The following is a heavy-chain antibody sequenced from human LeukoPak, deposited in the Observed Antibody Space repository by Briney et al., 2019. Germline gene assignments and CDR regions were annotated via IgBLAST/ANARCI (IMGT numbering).Heavy chain of an antibody. CDR2: INTKTGKA. CDR1: GYTFTSYV. D-gene: IGHD5-18*01. Sequence: SVKVSCKASGYTFTSYVMNWVRQAPGQRVVWRGWINTKTGKATYAQGFTGRLVFSLDTSVSTAYLQISSLKAEDTAVYYCARDRGITWIQLWSDYGMDVWGQGTTVTVSS. J-gene: IGHJ6*02. CDR3: ARDRGITWIQLWSDYGMDV. V-gene: IGHV7-4-1*02.